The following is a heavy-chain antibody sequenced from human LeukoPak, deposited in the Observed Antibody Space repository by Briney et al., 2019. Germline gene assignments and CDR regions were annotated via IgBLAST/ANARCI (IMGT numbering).Heavy chain of an antibody. Sequence: GGSLRLSCAASELSVGSNYMTWVRQAPGKGLEWVSLIYSGGSTYYADSVKGRFTISRDNSKNTLYLQMNSLRAEDTAVYYCARAGGSGSYSVFWGQGTLVTVSS. CDR2: IYSGGST. D-gene: IGHD3-10*01. CDR3: ARAGGSGSYSVF. J-gene: IGHJ4*02. V-gene: IGHV3-66*01. CDR1: ELSVGSNY.